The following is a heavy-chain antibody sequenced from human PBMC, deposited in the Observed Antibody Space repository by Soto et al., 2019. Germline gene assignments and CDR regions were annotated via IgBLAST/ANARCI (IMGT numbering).Heavy chain of an antibody. CDR2: ISSYNGNT. V-gene: IGHV1-18*01. J-gene: IGHJ6*02. CDR1: GYTFITYG. Sequence: QVQLVQSGAEVKKPGASVKVSCKASGYTFITYGISWVRQAPGQGLEWMGWISSYNGNTNYAQKLRGRVNMTTDTSRTTAYMELRSLRSDDTAVYYCARDRPTSRIRARDYYYAMDVWGQGTTVTVSS. D-gene: IGHD6-6*01. CDR3: ARDRPTSRIRARDYYYAMDV.